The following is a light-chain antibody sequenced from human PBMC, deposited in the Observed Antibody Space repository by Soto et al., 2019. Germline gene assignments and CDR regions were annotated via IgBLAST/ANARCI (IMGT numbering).Light chain of an antibody. J-gene: IGKJ1*01. CDR2: KAS. V-gene: IGKV1-5*03. CDR1: QTISSW. CDR3: QHDNSYSAA. Sequence: DIQMPQSPSTLSGSVGDRVTITCRASQTISSWLAWYQQKPGKAPKLLIYKASTLKSGVPSRFSGSGSGTEFTLTISSLQPDDFATYYCQHDNSYSAAFGQGTKVELK.